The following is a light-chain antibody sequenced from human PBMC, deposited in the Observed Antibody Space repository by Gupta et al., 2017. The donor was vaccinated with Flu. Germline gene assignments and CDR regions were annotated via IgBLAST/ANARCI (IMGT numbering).Light chain of an antibody. Sequence: VKLTCTLGSGHSSYIIAWHQQQPGKAPRYLMKLEGSGSYNKGSGVPDRSSGSSSGADRYLTISNLQSEDEADYYCETWDSKRGVFGGGTKLTVL. V-gene: IGLV4-60*03. CDR1: SGHSSYI. CDR2: LEGSGSY. J-gene: IGLJ2*01. CDR3: ETWDSKRGV.